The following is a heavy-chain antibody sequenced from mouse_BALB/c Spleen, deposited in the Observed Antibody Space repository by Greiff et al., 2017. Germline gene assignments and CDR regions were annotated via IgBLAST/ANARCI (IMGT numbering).Heavy chain of an antibody. V-gene: IGHV3-2*02. J-gene: IGHJ4*01. Sequence: EVHLVESGPGLVKPSQSLSLTCTVTGYSITSDYAWNWIRQFPGNKLEWMGYISYSGSTSYNPSLKSRISITRDTSKNQFFLQLNSVTTEDTATYYCARSAYYRYTYAMDYWGQGTSVTVSS. D-gene: IGHD2-14*01. CDR3: ARSAYYRYTYAMDY. CDR1: GYSITSDYA. CDR2: ISYSGST.